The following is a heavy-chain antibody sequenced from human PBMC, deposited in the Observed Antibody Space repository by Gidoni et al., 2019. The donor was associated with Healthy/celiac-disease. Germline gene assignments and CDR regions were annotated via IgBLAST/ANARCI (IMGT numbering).Heavy chain of an antibody. CDR3: ASQAAAGRTLPKTFDY. V-gene: IGHV4-4*02. J-gene: IGHJ4*02. CDR2: IYHSGST. CDR1: GGSISSSNW. D-gene: IGHD6-13*01. Sequence: QVQLQESGPGLVKPSGTLSLTCAVSGGSISSSNWWSWVRQPPGKGLEGIGEIYHSGSTNYNPALKSRVTIAVDKSKNQFSLKLSSVTAADTAVYYWASQAAAGRTLPKTFDYWGQGTLVTVSS.